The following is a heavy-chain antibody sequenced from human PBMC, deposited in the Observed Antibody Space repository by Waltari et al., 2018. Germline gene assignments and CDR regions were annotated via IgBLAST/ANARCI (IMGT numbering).Heavy chain of an antibody. CDR3: ATDKIDTPMTRYLDS. CDR1: GGSFNSRT. CDR2: IITVLGRA. J-gene: IGHJ4*02. Sequence: QVHLVQSGAEVQKPGSSVKVSCKASGGSFNSRTVSWVRQAPGQGLEWMGRIITVLGRAEYSQKFQGRVTITAGRSTGTSYMELRSLRSEDTAVYYCATDKIDTPMTRYLDSWGQGSLVTVSS. V-gene: IGHV1-69*02.